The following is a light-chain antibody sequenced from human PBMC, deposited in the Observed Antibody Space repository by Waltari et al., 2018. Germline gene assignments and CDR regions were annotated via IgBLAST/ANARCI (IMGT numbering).Light chain of an antibody. V-gene: IGKV1-39*01. CDR1: QSIGNL. Sequence: DVQMTQSPSSLSASVGDRVTITCRASQSIGNLLNWYQQKPGQAPKLLVYTASTLQIGVPSRFSGSGTGTDFNLTISGLQREDVAVYYCQQYYSTPFTFGGGTKVEIK. J-gene: IGKJ4*01. CDR2: TAS. CDR3: QQYYSTPFT.